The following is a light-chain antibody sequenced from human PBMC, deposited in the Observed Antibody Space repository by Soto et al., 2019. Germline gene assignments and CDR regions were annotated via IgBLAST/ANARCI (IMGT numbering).Light chain of an antibody. CDR2: DAS. V-gene: IGKV3-15*01. Sequence: EIVMTQSPATLSVSPGDRATLSCRASQSVGRELAWYQQKPGQPPRLLFYDASTRPTGIPARFSGSGSGTEFTLSISSLQSEDLAVYYCQQYNNWPRTFGQGTKVEMK. J-gene: IGKJ1*01. CDR1: QSVGRE. CDR3: QQYNNWPRT.